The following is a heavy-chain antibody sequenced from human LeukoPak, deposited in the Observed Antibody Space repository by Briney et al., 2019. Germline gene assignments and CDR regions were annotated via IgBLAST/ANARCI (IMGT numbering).Heavy chain of an antibody. V-gene: IGHV3-21*01. D-gene: IGHD4-17*01. CDR2: ISSSSSYI. Sequence: GGSLRLSCAASGFTFSSYSMNWVRQAPGKGLEWVSSISSSSSYIYYADSVKGRFTISRDNAKNSLYLQMNSLRAEDTAVYYCARDPGLDGDYDVYWGQGTLVTVSS. CDR3: ARDPGLDGDYDVY. CDR1: GFTFSSYS. J-gene: IGHJ4*02.